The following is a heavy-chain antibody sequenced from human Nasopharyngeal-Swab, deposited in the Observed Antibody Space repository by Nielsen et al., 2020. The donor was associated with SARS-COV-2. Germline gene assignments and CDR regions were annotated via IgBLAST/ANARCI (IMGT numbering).Heavy chain of an antibody. CDR1: GYTFTSYA. CDR2: INAGNGNT. Sequence: ASVKVSCKASGYTFTSYAMHWVRQAPGQRLEWMGWINAGNGNTKYSQKFQGRVTITRDTSASTAYMELSSLRSEDTAVYYCTTVAGSYGRFDYWGQGTLVTVSS. V-gene: IGHV1-3*01. CDR3: TTVAGSYGRFDY. D-gene: IGHD1-26*01. J-gene: IGHJ4*02.